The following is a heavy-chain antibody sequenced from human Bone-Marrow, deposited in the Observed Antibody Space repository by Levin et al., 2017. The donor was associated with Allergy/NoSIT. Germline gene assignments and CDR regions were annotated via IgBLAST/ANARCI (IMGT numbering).Heavy chain of an antibody. CDR1: GLTFGKYA. CDR2: ISGRGDET. J-gene: IGHJ4*02. Sequence: GGSLRLSCAASGLTFGKYAMTWVRQAPGKGLEWVSSISGRGDETFYADSVKGRFTVSRDNSKNTVSLQMNSLRAEDTAVYYCAKGGHFSFFDYWGQGTPVTVSS. V-gene: IGHV3-23*01. D-gene: IGHD2/OR15-2a*01. CDR3: AKGGHFSFFDY.